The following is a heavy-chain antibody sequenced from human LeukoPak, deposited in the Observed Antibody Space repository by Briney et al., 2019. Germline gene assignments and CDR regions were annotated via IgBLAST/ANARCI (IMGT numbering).Heavy chain of an antibody. CDR1: GGTFSSYA. D-gene: IGHD3-10*01. V-gene: IGHV1-69*13. CDR3: ARNGGPRVRDYYYGMDV. CDR2: IIPIFGTA. Sequence: GASVKVSCKASGGTFSSYAISWVRQAPGQGLEWMGGIIPIFGTANYAQKFQGRVTITADESTSTAYMELSSLRSEDTAVYYCARNGGPRVRDYYYGMDVWGQGTTVTVSS. J-gene: IGHJ6*02.